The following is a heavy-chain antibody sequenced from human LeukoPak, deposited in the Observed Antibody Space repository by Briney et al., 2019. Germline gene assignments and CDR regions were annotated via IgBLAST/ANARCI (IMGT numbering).Heavy chain of an antibody. Sequence: SETLPLTRTVSGGSISSSSYYWGWIRQPPGKGLEWIGSIYYSGSTYYNPSLKSRVTISVDTSKNQFSLKLSSVTAADTAVSYCARSAPKYYYDSSGYYEPNFDYWGQGTLVTVSS. D-gene: IGHD3-22*01. V-gene: IGHV4-39*01. CDR3: ARSAPKYYYDSSGYYEPNFDY. J-gene: IGHJ4*02. CDR1: GGSISSSSYY. CDR2: IYYSGST.